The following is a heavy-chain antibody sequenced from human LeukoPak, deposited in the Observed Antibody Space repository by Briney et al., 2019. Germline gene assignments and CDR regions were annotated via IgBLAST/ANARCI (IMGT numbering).Heavy chain of an antibody. Sequence: ASVKVSCKASGYTFTTSGINWVRQAPGQGLEWMGWISAYNGNTNYAQKVQGRVTMTSDTSTRTAYMELRSLRSEDTAVYYCARGEIHKYYFDYWGQGTLVTVSS. J-gene: IGHJ4*02. CDR1: GYTFTTSG. CDR2: ISAYNGNT. D-gene: IGHD1-26*01. V-gene: IGHV1-18*01. CDR3: ARGEIHKYYFDY.